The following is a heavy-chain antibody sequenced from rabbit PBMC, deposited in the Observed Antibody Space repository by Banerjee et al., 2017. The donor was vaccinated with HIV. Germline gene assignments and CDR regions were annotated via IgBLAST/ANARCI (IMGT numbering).Heavy chain of an antibody. CDR3: ARAAGSYWYYFNF. D-gene: IGHD4-2*01. Sequence: QSLEESGGDLVKPGASLTLTCTASGFTLSSYWICWVRQAPGKGLEWIACIYAGSSGSTYYASWVNGRFTISKTSSTTVTLQMTSLTAADTATYFCARAAGSYWYYFNFWGPGTLVT. J-gene: IGHJ4*01. CDR2: IYAGSSGST. CDR1: GFTLSSYW. V-gene: IGHV1S40*01.